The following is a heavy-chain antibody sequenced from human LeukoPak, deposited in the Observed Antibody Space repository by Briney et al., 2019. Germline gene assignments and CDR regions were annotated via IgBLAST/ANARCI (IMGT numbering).Heavy chain of an antibody. CDR3: ARDSAAGTPFDY. D-gene: IGHD6-13*01. V-gene: IGHV4-59*01. J-gene: IGHJ4*02. Sequence: SETLSLTCTVSGGSISSYYWSWIRQPPGKGLERIGYIYSSGSTNYNPSLKSRVTISVDTSKNQFSLKLSSVTAADTAVYYCARDSAAGTPFDYWGQGTLVTVSS. CDR2: IYSSGST. CDR1: GGSISSYY.